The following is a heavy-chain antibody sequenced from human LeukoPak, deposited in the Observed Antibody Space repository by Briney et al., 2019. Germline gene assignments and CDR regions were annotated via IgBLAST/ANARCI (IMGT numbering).Heavy chain of an antibody. Sequence: PGRSLRLSCAASGFSFGSFAMNWVRQAPGKGLEWVAVIVYDGSNKFYADSVKGRFSISRDNSKNTLYLQMNSLRAEDTAVYYCARDRATYWGQGTLVTVSS. J-gene: IGHJ4*02. V-gene: IGHV3-30-3*01. CDR3: ARDRATY. CDR2: IVYDGSNK. CDR1: GFSFGSFA.